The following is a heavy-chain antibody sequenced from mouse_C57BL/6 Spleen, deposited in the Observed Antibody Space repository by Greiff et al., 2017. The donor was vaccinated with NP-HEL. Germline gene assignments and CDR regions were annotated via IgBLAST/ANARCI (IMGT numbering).Heavy chain of an antibody. CDR1: GFNIKDYY. Sequence: EVQLQQSGAELVRPGASVKLSCTASGFNIKDYYMHWVKQRPEQGLEWIGRIDPEDGDTEYAPKFQGKATMTADTSSNTAYLQLSSLTSEDTAVYYCTLDSSGSLAMDYWGQGTSVTVSS. CDR3: TLDSSGSLAMDY. D-gene: IGHD3-2*02. V-gene: IGHV14-1*01. J-gene: IGHJ4*01. CDR2: IDPEDGDT.